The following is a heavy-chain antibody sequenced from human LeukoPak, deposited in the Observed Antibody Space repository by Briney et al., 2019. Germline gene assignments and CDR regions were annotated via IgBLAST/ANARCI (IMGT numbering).Heavy chain of an antibody. J-gene: IGHJ4*02. V-gene: IGHV3-49*04. D-gene: IGHD1-1*01. CDR3: TIRTTDFDY. Sequence: PGRSLRLSCTASGFTFGDYAMSWVRQAPGEGLEWVGFIRSKAYGGTTEYAASVKGRFTISRDDSKSIAYLQMNSLKTEDTAVYYCTIRTTDFDYWGQGTLVTVSS. CDR2: IRSKAYGGTT. CDR1: GFTFGDYA.